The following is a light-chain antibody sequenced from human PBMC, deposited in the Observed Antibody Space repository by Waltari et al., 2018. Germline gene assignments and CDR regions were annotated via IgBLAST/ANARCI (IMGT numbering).Light chain of an antibody. J-gene: IGLJ2*01. V-gene: IGLV1-47*02. Sequence: QSVVTQPPSASGTPGQRGTISCSGTNSNIGRNYVYWYQQFPGMAPNLLLYSNNRRPSGVPDRFSCSKSGTSASLAINGLRSEDEAHYYCASWDDGLSGIIFGGGTELTV. CDR2: SNN. CDR3: ASWDDGLSGII. CDR1: NSNIGRNY.